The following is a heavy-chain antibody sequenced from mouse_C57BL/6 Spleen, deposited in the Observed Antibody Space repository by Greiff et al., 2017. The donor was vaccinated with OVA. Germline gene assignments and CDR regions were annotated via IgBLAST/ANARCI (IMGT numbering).Heavy chain of an antibody. CDR1: GFSLTSYG. Sequence: VQGVESGPGLVQPSQSLSITCTVSGFSLTSYGVHWVRQSPGKGLEWLGVIWRGGSTDYNAAFMYRLSITKDNSKSQVFFKMNSLQADDTAIYYCAKNYYGSSYPYWYFDVWGTGTTVTVSS. CDR2: IWRGGST. J-gene: IGHJ1*03. D-gene: IGHD1-1*01. V-gene: IGHV2-5*01. CDR3: AKNYYGSSYPYWYFDV.